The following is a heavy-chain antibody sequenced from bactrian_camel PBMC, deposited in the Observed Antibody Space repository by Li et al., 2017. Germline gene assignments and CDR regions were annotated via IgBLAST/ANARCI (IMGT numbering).Heavy chain of an antibody. V-gene: IGHV3S53*01. Sequence: HVQLVESGGASVQAGGSLRLSCTASGSGFTFDDSDMAWYRQAPGHECELVSTLNADGSTSYADSVKGRFTISKDYAKNIMYLEMNSLKPEDTAIYYCAADAGGRWFSKFVPDYWGQGTQVTVS. D-gene: IGHD2*01. CDR2: LNADGST. J-gene: IGHJ4*01. CDR3: AADAGGRWFSKFVPDY. CDR1: GSGFTFDDSD.